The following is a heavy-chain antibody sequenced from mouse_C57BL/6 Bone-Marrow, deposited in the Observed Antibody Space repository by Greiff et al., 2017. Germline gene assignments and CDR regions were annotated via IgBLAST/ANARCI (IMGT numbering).Heavy chain of an antibody. CDR3: ARYPYYDYDRGTSPMDY. CDR1: GYAFSSSW. J-gene: IGHJ4*01. Sequence: VQLQQSGPELVKPGASVKISCKASGYAFSSSWMNWVKQRPGKGLEWIGRIYPGDGDTNYNGKFKGKATLTADKSSSTAYMQLSSLTSEDSAVYFCARYPYYDYDRGTSPMDYWGQGTSVTVSS. CDR2: IYPGDGDT. V-gene: IGHV1-82*01. D-gene: IGHD2-4*01.